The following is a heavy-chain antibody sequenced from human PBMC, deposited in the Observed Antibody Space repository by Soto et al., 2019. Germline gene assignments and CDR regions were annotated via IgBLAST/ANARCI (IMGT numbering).Heavy chain of an antibody. CDR1: GGSLNSEHYH. Sequence: QIQLQESGPGLVRPSQTLSLTCTVSGGSLNSEHYHWTWIRQAPGKGLEWIGHIHYTGSVRYNPSLQSRITMSVDTSKNLFSLNLSSVTAADTAVYFCVREDDGGDRDYYGLDVWGQGTMVTVSS. J-gene: IGHJ6*02. CDR3: VREDDGGDRDYYGLDV. D-gene: IGHD2-21*02. CDR2: IHYTGSV. V-gene: IGHV4-30-4*01.